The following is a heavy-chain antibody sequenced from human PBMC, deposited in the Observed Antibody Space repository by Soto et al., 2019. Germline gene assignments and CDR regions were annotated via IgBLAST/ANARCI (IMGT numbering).Heavy chain of an antibody. CDR3: ARAPDS. CDR1: GGSISARHTY. V-gene: IGHV4-39*01. Sequence: QLQLQESGPGLLKPSETLSLTCTVSGGSISARHTYCGWIRQPPGKGLEWIGSFYYSGSTYYNPSLKSRVYISVDSSKNQFSLTLASLTAADTAVYYCARAPDSWGQGTLVTVSS. CDR2: FYYSGST. J-gene: IGHJ4*02.